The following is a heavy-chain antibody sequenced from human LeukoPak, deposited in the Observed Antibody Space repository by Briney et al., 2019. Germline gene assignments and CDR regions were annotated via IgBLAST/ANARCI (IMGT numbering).Heavy chain of an antibody. CDR3: ATDPGEIVPAAKGPRGDYCYGMDV. Sequence: ASVKVSCKVSGYTLTELFMHWVRQAPGKGLEWMGGFDPEDGERIYAQKFQGRVTMTEDTSTDTAYMELNSLRPDDTAVYYCATDPGEIVPAAKGPRGDYCYGMDVWGQGTTVTVSS. V-gene: IGHV1-24*01. D-gene: IGHD2-2*01. J-gene: IGHJ6*02. CDR2: FDPEDGER. CDR1: GYTLTELF.